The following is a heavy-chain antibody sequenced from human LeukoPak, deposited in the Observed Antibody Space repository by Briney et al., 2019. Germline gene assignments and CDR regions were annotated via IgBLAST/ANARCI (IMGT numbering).Heavy chain of an antibody. CDR2: INTNTGNP. CDR3: ARANAPKYYDFWSGYSPCFDY. V-gene: IGHV7-4-1*02. CDR1: GYTFTSYA. Sequence: GASVKVSCKASGYTFTSYAMNWVRQAPGQGLEWMGWINTNTGNPTYAQGFTGRFVFSLDTSVSTAYLQISSLKAEDTAVYYCARANAPKYYDFWSGYSPCFDYWGQGTLVTVSS. D-gene: IGHD3-3*01. J-gene: IGHJ4*02.